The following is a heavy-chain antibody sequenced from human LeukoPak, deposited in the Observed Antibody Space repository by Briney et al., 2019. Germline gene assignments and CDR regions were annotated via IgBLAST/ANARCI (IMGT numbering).Heavy chain of an antibody. Sequence: GGSLRISCAASGFTFSSYGMHWVRQAPGKGLEWVAFIRYDGSNKYYADSVKGRFTISRDNSKNTLYLQMNSLRAEDTAVYYCAKGWSGYSNDAFDIWGQGTMVTVSS. CDR3: AKGWSGYSNDAFDI. CDR1: GFTFSSYG. J-gene: IGHJ3*02. D-gene: IGHD3-3*01. V-gene: IGHV3-30*02. CDR2: IRYDGSNK.